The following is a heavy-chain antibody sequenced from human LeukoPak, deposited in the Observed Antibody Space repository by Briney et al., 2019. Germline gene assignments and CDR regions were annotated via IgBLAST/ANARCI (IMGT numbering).Heavy chain of an antibody. V-gene: IGHV4-39*01. Sequence: SETLSLTCTVSGGSISSSSYYWGWIRQPPGKGLEWIGSIYYSGSTYYNPSLKSRVTISVDTSKNQFSLKLSSVTAADTAVYYCARRVRSADHRCDYWGQGTLVTVSS. CDR3: ARRVRSADHRCDY. CDR1: GGSISSSSYY. J-gene: IGHJ4*02. CDR2: IYYSGST. D-gene: IGHD1-14*01.